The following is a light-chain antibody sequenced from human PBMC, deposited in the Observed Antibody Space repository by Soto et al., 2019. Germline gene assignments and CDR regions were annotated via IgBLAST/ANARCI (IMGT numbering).Light chain of an antibody. CDR2: GAS. V-gene: IGKV3-20*01. Sequence: EIVWTQSPGTLSLSPGERATLSCRASQSVSSSYLAWYEQKPGQAPRLLIYGASSRATGIPDRFSGSGSGTDFTLTIRRLEPEDFAVDYCQQYGSTITFGQGTRLEIK. CDR1: QSVSSSY. CDR3: QQYGSTIT. J-gene: IGKJ5*01.